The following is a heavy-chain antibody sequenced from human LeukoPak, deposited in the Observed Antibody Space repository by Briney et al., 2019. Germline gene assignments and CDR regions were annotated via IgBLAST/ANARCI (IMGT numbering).Heavy chain of an antibody. J-gene: IGHJ3*01. Sequence: SETLSLTCSVSGGSIANYYWSWVRQPPGKGLEWVGYTYYVGSTNYNTSLKSRVTISVDTSKNQFSLTLTSVTAADTAMYYCARDGGRAVSPLGAFDFWGQGTVVTVSS. D-gene: IGHD3-16*01. CDR2: TYYVGST. CDR1: GGSIANYY. V-gene: IGHV4-59*01. CDR3: ARDGGRAVSPLGAFDF.